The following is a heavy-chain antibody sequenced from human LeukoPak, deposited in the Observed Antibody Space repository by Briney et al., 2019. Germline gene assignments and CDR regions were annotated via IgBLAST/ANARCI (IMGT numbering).Heavy chain of an antibody. J-gene: IGHJ4*02. V-gene: IGHV4-39*07. CDR3: ARTRCSGGSCYGEVDY. D-gene: IGHD2-15*01. Sequence: SETLSLTCTVSGGSISSSSYYWGWIRQPPGKGLEWIGSIYYSGSTYYNPSLKSRVTISVDTSKNQFSLKLSSVTAADTAVYYCARTRCSGGSCYGEVDYWGQGTLVTVSS. CDR1: GGSISSSSYY. CDR2: IYYSGST.